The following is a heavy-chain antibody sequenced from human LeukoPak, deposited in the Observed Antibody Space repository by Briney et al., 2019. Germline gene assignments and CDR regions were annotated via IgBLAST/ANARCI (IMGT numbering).Heavy chain of an antibody. CDR2: IRYDGSNE. J-gene: IGHJ4*02. Sequence: PGGSLRLSCAASGFTFSSYGMHWVRQAPGKGLEWVSFIRYDGSNEYYADSVRGRFTISRDNSKNTLYLQMNSLRAEDTAVYYCARWVVGARGLDYWGQGTLVTVSS. CDR1: GFTFSSYG. D-gene: IGHD1-26*01. CDR3: ARWVVGARGLDY. V-gene: IGHV3-30*02.